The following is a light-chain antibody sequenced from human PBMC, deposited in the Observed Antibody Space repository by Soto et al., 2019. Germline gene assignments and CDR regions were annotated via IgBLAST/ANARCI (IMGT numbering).Light chain of an antibody. J-gene: IGKJ4*01. CDR3: QQRIKWPLT. CDR1: QSVNNY. Sequence: EIVMTQSPATLSVPPGGRATLFCRASQSVNNYLAWYQKKPGQHPSILIYDTSNRATGIPARFSASGSGTDFNLTISRLETEDFAVYYCQQRIKWPLTFGVGTKVDIK. CDR2: DTS. V-gene: IGKV3-11*01.